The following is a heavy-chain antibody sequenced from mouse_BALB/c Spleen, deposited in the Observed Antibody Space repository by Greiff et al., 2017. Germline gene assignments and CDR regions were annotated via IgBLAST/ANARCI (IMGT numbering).Heavy chain of an antibody. CDR2: IYPGDGDT. J-gene: IGHJ2*01. Sequence: QVQLKESGAELARPGASVKLSCKASGYTFTSYWMQWVKQRPGQGLEWIGAIYPGDGDTRYTQKFKGKATLTADKSSSTAYMQLSSLASEDSAVYYFARDDYDGSSPGYWGQGTTLTVSS. CDR1: GYTFTSYW. D-gene: IGHD1-1*01. CDR3: ARDDYDGSSPGY. V-gene: IGHV1-87*01.